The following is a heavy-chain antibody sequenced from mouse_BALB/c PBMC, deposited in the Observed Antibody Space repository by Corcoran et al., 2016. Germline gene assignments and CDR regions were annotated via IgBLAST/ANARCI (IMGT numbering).Heavy chain of an antibody. Sequence: EVQLEPSGPELVKPGASVKMSCKASGCTFTRYVMHWVKQKPGQGLEWIGYINPYNDGTKYNEKFKGKATLTSDKSSSTAYMELSSLTSEDSAVYYCAPLSSYWYFDVWGAGTTVTVSS. V-gene: IGHV1S136*01. CDR2: INPYNDGT. CDR1: GCTFTRYV. D-gene: IGHD1-1*01. J-gene: IGHJ1*01. CDR3: APLSSYWYFDV.